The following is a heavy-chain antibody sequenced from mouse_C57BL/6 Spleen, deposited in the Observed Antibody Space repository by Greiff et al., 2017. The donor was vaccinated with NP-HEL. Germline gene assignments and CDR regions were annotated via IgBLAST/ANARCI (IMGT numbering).Heavy chain of an antibody. CDR2: IDPSDSYT. CDR1: GYTFTSYW. D-gene: IGHD1-1*01. CDR3: ARDLTGYFDY. Sequence: QVQLQQPGAELVMPGASVKLSCKASGYTFTSYWMHWVKQRPGQGLEWIGEIDPSDSYTNYNQKFKGKSTLTVDKSSSTAYMQLSSLTSEYSAVYYCARDLTGYFDYWGQGTTLTVSS. V-gene: IGHV1-69*01. J-gene: IGHJ2*01.